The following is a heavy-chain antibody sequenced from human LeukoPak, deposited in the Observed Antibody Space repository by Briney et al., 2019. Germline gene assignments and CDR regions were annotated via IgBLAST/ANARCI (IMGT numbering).Heavy chain of an antibody. CDR3: ARDRKDGSQLLYYFDP. CDR1: GFTFSTYG. Sequence: GGSLRLSCAASGFTFSTYGMNWVRQAPGKGLEWVSGIRGNGVTTYYADSVKGRFTISRDNSKNTLYLQMSSLTSEDTAVYYCARDRKDGSQLLYYFDPWGQGTLISVSS. D-gene: IGHD1-1*01. V-gene: IGHV3-23*01. CDR2: IRGNGVTT. J-gene: IGHJ4*02.